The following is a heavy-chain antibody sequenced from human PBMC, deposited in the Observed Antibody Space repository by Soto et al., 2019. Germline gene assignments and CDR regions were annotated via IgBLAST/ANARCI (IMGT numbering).Heavy chain of an antibody. CDR1: GFTFSSYS. D-gene: IGHD3-3*01. V-gene: IGHV3-48*02. J-gene: IGHJ4*02. CDR2: ISSSSSTI. CDR3: ARDYYDFWSGFSDY. Sequence: GGSLRLSCAASGFTFSSYSMNWVRQAPGKGLEWVSYISSSSSTIYYADSVKGRFTISRDNAKNSLYLQMNSLRDEDTAVYYCARDYYDFWSGFSDYWGQGTLVTVSS.